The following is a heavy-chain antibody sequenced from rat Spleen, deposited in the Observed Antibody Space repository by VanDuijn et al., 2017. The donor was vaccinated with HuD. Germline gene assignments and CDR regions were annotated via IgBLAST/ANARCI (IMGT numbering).Heavy chain of an antibody. Sequence: QVQLKESGPGLVQPSQTLSLTCTVAGFSLTNYNVHWIRQPPGKGLEWMGVIGNIGGTRYNSALKSRLSISKDTSKSQVFLKMNSLQTEDTATYYCARGLPGYYYYDGYYHVGVMDAWGQGASVTVSS. D-gene: IGHD1-12*03. J-gene: IGHJ4*01. CDR1: GFSLTNYN. CDR3: ARGLPGYYYYDGYYHVGVMDA. CDR2: IGNIGGT. V-gene: IGHV2-41*01.